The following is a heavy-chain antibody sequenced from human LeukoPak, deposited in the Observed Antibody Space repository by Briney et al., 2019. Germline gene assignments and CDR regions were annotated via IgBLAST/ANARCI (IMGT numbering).Heavy chain of an antibody. Sequence: SETLSLNCTVSGGSISSSSYYWGWIRQPPGKGLEWIGSIYYSGSTYYNPSLKSRVTISVDTSKNQFSLKLSSVTAADTAVYYCGAMVGINWFDPWGQGTLVTVSS. V-gene: IGHV4-39*07. CDR1: GGSISSSSYY. CDR3: GAMVGINWFDP. CDR2: IYYSGST. D-gene: IGHD5-18*01. J-gene: IGHJ5*02.